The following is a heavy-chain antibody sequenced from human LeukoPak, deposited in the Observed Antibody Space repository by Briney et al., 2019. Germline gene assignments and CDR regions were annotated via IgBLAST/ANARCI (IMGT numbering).Heavy chain of an antibody. CDR3: ARDLLSSSSVYFQH. Sequence: TSETLSLTCTVSGGSISGYYWSWIRQPPGKGLEWIGYIYDSGSTNNNPSLKSRVTISVDTSKNQFSLKLSSVTAADTAVYYCARDLLSSSSVYFQHWGQGTLVTVSS. D-gene: IGHD6-6*01. J-gene: IGHJ1*01. CDR2: IYDSGST. CDR1: GGSISGYY. V-gene: IGHV4-59*01.